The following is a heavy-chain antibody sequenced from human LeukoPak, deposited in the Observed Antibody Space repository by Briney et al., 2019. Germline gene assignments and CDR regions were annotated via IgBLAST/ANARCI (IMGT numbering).Heavy chain of an antibody. CDR1: GYTFSDYG. V-gene: IGHV3-30*18. D-gene: IGHD6-13*01. CDR2: ITYSGVVI. CDR3: PKDAAVLTAGVAASSNEY. J-gene: IGHJ4*02. Sequence: GTSLRLSCTASGYTFSDYGMHWVRQAPGQGQELLSVITYSGVVIFYADSVKGRFTISRDNAKNPVYLQMNNLTDEDTGVYYWPKDAAVLTAGVAASSNEYWGQGNLCTASS.